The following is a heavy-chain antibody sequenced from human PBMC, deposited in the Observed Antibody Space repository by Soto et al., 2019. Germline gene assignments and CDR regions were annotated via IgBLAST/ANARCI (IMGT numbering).Heavy chain of an antibody. Sequence: EVQLVESGGGLVQPGGSLRLSCAASGFTFSSYWMHWVRQGPGKGLVWVSRTNGDGSTTSYADSVKGRFTISRDNAKYTLYLQMNSLRDEDTAVYYCARVGTGSYHFDFWGQGTLVTVSS. D-gene: IGHD1-26*01. CDR2: TNGDGSTT. V-gene: IGHV3-74*01. CDR3: ARVGTGSYHFDF. J-gene: IGHJ4*02. CDR1: GFTFSSYW.